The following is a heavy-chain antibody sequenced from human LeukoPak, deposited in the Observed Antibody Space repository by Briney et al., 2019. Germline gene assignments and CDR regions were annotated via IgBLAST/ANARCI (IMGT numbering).Heavy chain of an antibody. CDR1: GYSFSTYG. D-gene: IGHD2-2*01. CDR2: ISAYNGNT. CDR3: AREDAQEGTNAFDI. Sequence: ASVKVSCKASGYSFSTYGITWVRQAPGQGLEWVGWISAYNGNTNYAQKLQGRVTMTTDTSTNTAYMELRSLRSDDTAVYYCAREDAQEGTNAFDIWGQGTMVTVSS. V-gene: IGHV1-18*01. J-gene: IGHJ3*02.